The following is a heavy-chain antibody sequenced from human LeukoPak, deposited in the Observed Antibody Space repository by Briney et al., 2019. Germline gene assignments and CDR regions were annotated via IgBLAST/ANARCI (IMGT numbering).Heavy chain of an antibody. J-gene: IGHJ4*02. CDR1: GGSISGYY. V-gene: IGHV4-59*08. D-gene: IGHD6-19*01. CDR3: ARRFDTSGWVDY. Sequence: SETLSLTCTVSGGSISGYYWSWIRQPPGKGLEWIGYIYSSGSTNSNPSLKSRVTISVDSSKNQFSLKLTSVTAADTAVYYCARRFDTSGWVDYWGQGTLVTVSS. CDR2: IYSSGST.